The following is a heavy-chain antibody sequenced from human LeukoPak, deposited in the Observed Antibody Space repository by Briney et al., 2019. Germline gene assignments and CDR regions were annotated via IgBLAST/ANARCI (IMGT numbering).Heavy chain of an antibody. CDR3: ARDRAAPLDY. CDR1: GFTFSSYG. J-gene: IGHJ4*02. V-gene: IGHV3-30*03. Sequence: GGSLRLSCAASGFTFSSYGMHWVRQAPGKGLEWVAVISYDGSNKYYADSVKGRFTISRDNSKNTLYLQMNSLRAEDTAVYYCARDRAAPLDYWGQGTPVTVSS. D-gene: IGHD6-13*01. CDR2: ISYDGSNK.